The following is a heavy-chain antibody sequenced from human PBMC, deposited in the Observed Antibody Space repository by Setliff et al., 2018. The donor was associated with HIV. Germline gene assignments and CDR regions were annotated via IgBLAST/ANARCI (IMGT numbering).Heavy chain of an antibody. CDR2: ISSSSSTI. D-gene: IGHD6-19*01. Sequence: GGSLRLSCAASGFTFSSYEMNWVRQAPGKGLEWVSYISSSSSTIYYADSVKGRFTISRDNSKNTLYLQMNSLRAEDTAVYYCAKAELSSGRYYFDYWGQGTLVTVSS. J-gene: IGHJ4*02. CDR1: GFTFSSYE. CDR3: AKAELSSGRYYFDY. V-gene: IGHV3-48*01.